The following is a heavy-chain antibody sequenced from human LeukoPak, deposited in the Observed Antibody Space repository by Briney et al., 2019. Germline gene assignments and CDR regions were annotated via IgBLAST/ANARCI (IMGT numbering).Heavy chain of an antibody. J-gene: IGHJ3*02. D-gene: IGHD5-12*01. CDR2: ISWNSGSI. Sequence: GGSLRLSCAASGFTFDDYAMHWVRQAPGKGLEWVSGISWNSGSIGYADSVKGRFTISRDNAKNSLYLQMNSLRAEDTALYYCAKDISGYESDAFDIWGQGTVVTVSS. V-gene: IGHV3-9*01. CDR1: GFTFDDYA. CDR3: AKDISGYESDAFDI.